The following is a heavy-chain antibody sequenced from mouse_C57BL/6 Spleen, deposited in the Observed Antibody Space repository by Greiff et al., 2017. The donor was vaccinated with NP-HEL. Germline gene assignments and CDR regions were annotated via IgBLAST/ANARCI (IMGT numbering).Heavy chain of an antibody. CDR2: IYPRSGNT. J-gene: IGHJ1*03. CDR3: ARHGYDWYFDV. V-gene: IGHV1-81*01. CDR1: GYTFTSYG. D-gene: IGHD2-2*01. Sequence: VQLMESGAELARPGASVKLSCKASGYTFTSYGISWVKQRTGQGLEWIGEIYPRSGNTYYNEKFKGKATLTADKSSSTAYMELRSLTSEDSAVYFCARHGYDWYFDVWGTGTTVTVSS.